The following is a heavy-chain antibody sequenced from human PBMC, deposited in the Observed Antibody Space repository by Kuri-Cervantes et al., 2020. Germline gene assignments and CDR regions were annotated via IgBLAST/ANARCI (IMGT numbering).Heavy chain of an antibody. D-gene: IGHD2-21*02. V-gene: IGHV5-51*01. Sequence: GGSLRLSCKGSGYSFTSYWIGWVRQMPGKGLEWMGIIYPGDSDTRYSPSFQGQVTISVDKSISTAYLQWSSLKASDTANYYCARLCGGDCYSFDYWGQGTLVTVSS. J-gene: IGHJ4*02. CDR3: ARLCGGDCYSFDY. CDR2: IYPGDSDT. CDR1: GYSFTSYW.